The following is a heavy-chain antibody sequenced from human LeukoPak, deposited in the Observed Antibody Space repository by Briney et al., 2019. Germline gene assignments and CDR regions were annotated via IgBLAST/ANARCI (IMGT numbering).Heavy chain of an antibody. CDR2: INPNSGGT. V-gene: IGHV1-2*02. CDR1: GYTFTGYY. Sequence: ASVKVSCKASGYTFTGYYIHWVRQAPGQGLEWMGWINPNSGGTNYAQKFQGRVTMTRDTSISTAYMELRRLRSDDRAVYYCARGPPTIVVVITTGNFDSWGQGTLVTVSS. CDR3: ARGPPTIVVVITTGNFDS. J-gene: IGHJ4*02. D-gene: IGHD3-22*01.